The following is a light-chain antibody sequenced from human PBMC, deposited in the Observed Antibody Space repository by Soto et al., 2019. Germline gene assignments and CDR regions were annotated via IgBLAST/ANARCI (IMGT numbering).Light chain of an antibody. CDR1: SLLHSNGYNC. CDR3: RQALQTTLT. V-gene: IGKV2-28*01. J-gene: IGKJ4*01. Sequence: EIVMTQSPLSLPVTPVEPASISCRSNSLLHSNGYNCLDWYVQKPGQSPQLLIYFGSNRASGVPDRCSGSGSGTDVTLKLSRVEAEDVVLYYGRQALQTTLTFGGGTKVEIK. CDR2: FGS.